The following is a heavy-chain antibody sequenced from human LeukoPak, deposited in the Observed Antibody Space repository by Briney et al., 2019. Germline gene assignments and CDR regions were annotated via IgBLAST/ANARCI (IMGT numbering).Heavy chain of an antibody. CDR3: ARDHRGVFDY. V-gene: IGHV3-7*03. CDR1: GFTFSNYW. CDR2: VNQDGSDK. Sequence: PGGSLRLSCAASGFTFSNYWMSWVRQAPGKGLEWVANVNQDGSDKNFMDSVKGRFTISRDNAKNSLYLQMNSLRAEDTAVYYCARDHRGVFDYWGLGTLVTVSS. J-gene: IGHJ4*02. D-gene: IGHD1-14*01.